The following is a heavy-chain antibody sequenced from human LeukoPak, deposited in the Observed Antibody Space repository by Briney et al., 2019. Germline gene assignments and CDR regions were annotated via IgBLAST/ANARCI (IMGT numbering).Heavy chain of an antibody. D-gene: IGHD3-22*01. CDR3: ALSSSGYTLRGGQYFQH. V-gene: IGHV3-30*02. J-gene: IGHJ1*01. Sequence: YIDSVKGRFTISRDNSKNTLYLQMNSLRAEDTAVYYCALSSSGYTLRGGQYFQHWGQGTLVTVSS.